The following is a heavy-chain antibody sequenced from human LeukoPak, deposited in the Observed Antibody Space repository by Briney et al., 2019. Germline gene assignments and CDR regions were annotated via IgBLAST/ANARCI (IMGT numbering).Heavy chain of an antibody. V-gene: IGHV4-34*01. CDR2: INHSGST. Sequence: SETLSLTCAVYGGSFSGYYWSWIRQPPGKGLEWIGEINHSGSTNYNPSLKSRVTISVDTSKNQFSLKLSSVTAADTAVYYCARGPRDSSSWTRCYYYGMDVWGQGTTVTVSS. CDR3: ARGPRDSSSWTRCYYYGMDV. D-gene: IGHD6-13*01. CDR1: GGSFSGYY. J-gene: IGHJ6*02.